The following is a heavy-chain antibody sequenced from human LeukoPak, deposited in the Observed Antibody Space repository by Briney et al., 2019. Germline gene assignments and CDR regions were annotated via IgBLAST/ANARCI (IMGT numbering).Heavy chain of an antibody. V-gene: IGHV4-34*01. J-gene: IGHJ4*02. D-gene: IGHD3-16*01. CDR1: GGSFSGYY. CDR3: ARKQAANTYNHFDY. CDR2: INHSGST. Sequence: TSETLSLTCAVYGGSFSGYYWSWIRQPPGKGLEWIGEINHSGSTNYNPSLKSRVTISVDTSKNQFSLKLSSVTAADTAVYYCARKQAANTYNHFDYWGQGTLVTVSS.